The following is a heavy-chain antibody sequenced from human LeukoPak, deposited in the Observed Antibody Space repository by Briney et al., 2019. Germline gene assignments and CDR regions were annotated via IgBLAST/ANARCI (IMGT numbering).Heavy chain of an antibody. J-gene: IGHJ3*02. CDR2: ISSGGTYK. V-gene: IGHV3-21*01. CDR3: ARPTTVTTVSADAFDI. CDR1: GFTFSDYT. Sequence: GGSLRLSCAASGFTFSDYTMNWVRQAPGKGLEWVSSISSGGTYKYYADSVKGRFTISRDNAQNSLYLQMNSLRAEDSSVYYCARPTTVTTVSADAFDIWGQGTMVTVSS. D-gene: IGHD4-17*01.